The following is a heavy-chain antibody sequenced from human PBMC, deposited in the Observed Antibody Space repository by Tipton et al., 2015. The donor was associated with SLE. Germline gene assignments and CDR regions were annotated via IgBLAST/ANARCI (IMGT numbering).Heavy chain of an antibody. CDR3: ARFNSSGWTEAFDI. V-gene: IGHV3-66*02. Sequence: GSLRLSCAASGFTVSSNYMSWVRQAPGKGLEWVSVIYSGGSTYYADSVKGRFTISRDNSKNTLYLQMNSLRAEDTAVYYCARFNSSGWTEAFDIWGQGTMVTVSS. D-gene: IGHD6-19*01. CDR2: IYSGGST. CDR1: GFTVSSNY. J-gene: IGHJ3*02.